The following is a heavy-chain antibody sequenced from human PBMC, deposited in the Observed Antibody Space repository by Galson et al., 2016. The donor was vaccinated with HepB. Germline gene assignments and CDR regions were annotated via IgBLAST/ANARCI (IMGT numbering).Heavy chain of an antibody. CDR3: ARGGYYDSSGSLRY. CDR1: GYTFTRYY. J-gene: IGHJ4*02. CDR2: INPSGGST. V-gene: IGHV1-46*01. D-gene: IGHD3-22*01. Sequence: SVKVSCKASGYTFTRYYIHWVRQAPGQGLEWMGVINPSGGSTKDTQKFQGRVTMTRDTSTTTVYMELSSLRSEDTAEYFCARGGYYDSSGSLRYWGQGTLVTVSS.